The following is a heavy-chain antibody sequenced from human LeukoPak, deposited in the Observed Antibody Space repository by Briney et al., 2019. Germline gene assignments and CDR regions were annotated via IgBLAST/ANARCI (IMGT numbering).Heavy chain of an antibody. CDR1: GGTFSSYA. V-gene: IGHV1-69*13. Sequence: GASVNVSCKASGGTFSSYAISWVRQAPGQGLEWMGGIIPIFGTANYAQKFQGRVTITADESTSTAYMELSSLRSEDTAVYYCAREDDIVVVPASPYGMDVWGKGTTVTVSS. D-gene: IGHD2-2*01. CDR3: AREDDIVVVPASPYGMDV. CDR2: IIPIFGTA. J-gene: IGHJ6*04.